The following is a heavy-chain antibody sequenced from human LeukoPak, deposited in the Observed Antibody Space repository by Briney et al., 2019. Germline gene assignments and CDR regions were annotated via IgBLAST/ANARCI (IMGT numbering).Heavy chain of an antibody. CDR3: ARVFPRKIRLRFLEWLSDYYMDV. D-gene: IGHD3-3*01. V-gene: IGHV3-21*01. J-gene: IGHJ6*03. CDR2: ISSSSSYI. CDR1: GFTFSSYS. Sequence: PGGSLRLSCAASGFTFSSYSMNWVRQAPGKGLEWVSSISSSSSYIYYADSVKGRFTISRDNAKNSLYLQMNSLRAEDTAVYYCARVFPRKIRLRFLEWLSDYYMDVWGKGTTVTVSS.